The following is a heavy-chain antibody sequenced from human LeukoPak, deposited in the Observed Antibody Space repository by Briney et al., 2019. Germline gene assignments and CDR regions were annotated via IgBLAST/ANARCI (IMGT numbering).Heavy chain of an antibody. CDR2: INPNSGGT. Sequence: ASVKVSCKASGYTFTDYYMHWVRQAPGQGLEWMGWINPNSGGTNYAQNFQGRATMTRDTSTRTAYMELSSLRSDDTAVYYCARSMSGGLGFFQSWGQGTLVAVSS. J-gene: IGHJ1*01. CDR1: GYTFTDYY. V-gene: IGHV1-2*02. D-gene: IGHD2-15*01. CDR3: ARSMSGGLGFFQS.